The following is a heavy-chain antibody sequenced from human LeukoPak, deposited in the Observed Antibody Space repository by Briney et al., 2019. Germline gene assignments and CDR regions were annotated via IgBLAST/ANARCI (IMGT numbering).Heavy chain of an antibody. V-gene: IGHV4-59*01. CDR3: ARGGYDCSGGSCYTGNWFDP. CDR1: GGSISSYY. CDR2: IYYSGST. Sequence: SETLSLTCTVSGGSISSYYWSWIRQPPGKGLEWIGYIYYSGSTNYNPSLKSRVTISVDTSKNQFSLKLSSVTAADTAVYYCARGGYDCSGGSCYTGNWFDPWGQGTLVTVSS. J-gene: IGHJ5*02. D-gene: IGHD2-15*01.